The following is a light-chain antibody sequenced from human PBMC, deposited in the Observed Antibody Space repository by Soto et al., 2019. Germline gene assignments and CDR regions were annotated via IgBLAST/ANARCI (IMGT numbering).Light chain of an antibody. CDR2: AAS. V-gene: IGKV1-17*01. CDR3: LPHDSCPWT. J-gene: IGKJ1*01. Sequence: DIQMTQSPSSLSASVGDRVTITCRASQGIRNHLGWYQQKPGKVPERLLYAASSLHTGVPSRFSGSGSGTEFILTISRLQPEDFVTYYCLPHDSCPWTFGQGTKVEIK. CDR1: QGIRNH.